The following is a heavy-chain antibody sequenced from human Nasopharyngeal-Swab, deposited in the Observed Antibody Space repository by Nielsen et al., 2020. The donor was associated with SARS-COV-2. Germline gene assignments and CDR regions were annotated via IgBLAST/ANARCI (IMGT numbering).Heavy chain of an antibody. V-gene: IGHV3-30*03. J-gene: IGHJ6*02. Sequence: WIRQPPGKGLEWVAVISYDGSNKYYADSVKGRFTISRDNSKNTLYLQMNSLRAEDRAVYYCARGGVVVVAATLYYYYGMDVWGQGTTVTVSS. D-gene: IGHD2-15*01. CDR3: ARGGVVVVAATLYYYYGMDV. CDR2: ISYDGSNK.